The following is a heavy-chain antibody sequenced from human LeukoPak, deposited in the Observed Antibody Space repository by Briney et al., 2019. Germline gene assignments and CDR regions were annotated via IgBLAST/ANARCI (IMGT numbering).Heavy chain of an antibody. V-gene: IGHV3-21*01. CDR1: GFTFSSYS. D-gene: IGHD1-26*01. CDR2: ISSSSSYI. CDR3: AKDRTLGAWDFDPTLDY. J-gene: IGHJ4*02. Sequence: KPGGSLRLSCAASGFTFSSYSMNWVRQAPGKGLEWVSSISSSSSYIYYADSVKGRFTISRDNAKNSLYLQMNSLRAEDTAVYYCAKDRTLGAWDFDPTLDYWGQGTLVTVSS.